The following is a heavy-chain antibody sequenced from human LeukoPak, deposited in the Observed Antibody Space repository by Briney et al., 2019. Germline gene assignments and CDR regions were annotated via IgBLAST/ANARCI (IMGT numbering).Heavy chain of an antibody. Sequence: SETLSLTCTVSGGSISSGDYYWSWIRQPPGKGLEWIGYIYYSGSTYYKPSLKSRVTISVETSKNQFSLKLSSVTAADTAVYYCARVTMIVVARGFDYWGQGTLVTVSS. CDR1: GGSISSGDYY. D-gene: IGHD3-22*01. CDR3: ARVTMIVVARGFDY. CDR2: IYYSGST. V-gene: IGHV4-30-4*08. J-gene: IGHJ4*02.